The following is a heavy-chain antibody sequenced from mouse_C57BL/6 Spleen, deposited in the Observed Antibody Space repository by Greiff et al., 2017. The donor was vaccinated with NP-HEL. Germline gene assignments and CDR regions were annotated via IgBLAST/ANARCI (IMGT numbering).Heavy chain of an antibody. D-gene: IGHD2-4*01. CDR3: ARNYDYENYFDY. CDR2: INPSTGGT. Sequence: VQLKESGPELVKPGASVKISCKASGYSFTGYYMNWVKQSPEKSLEWIGEINPSTGGTTYNQKFKAKATLTVDKSSSTAYMQLKSLTSEDSAVYYCARNYDYENYFDYWGQGTTLTVSS. V-gene: IGHV1-42*01. J-gene: IGHJ2*01. CDR1: GYSFTGYY.